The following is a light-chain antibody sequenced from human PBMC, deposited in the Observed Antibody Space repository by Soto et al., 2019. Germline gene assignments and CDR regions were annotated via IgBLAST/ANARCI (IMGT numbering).Light chain of an antibody. CDR2: GAS. CDR3: QHYNNRPLT. Sequence: EIVMTQSPAPLSVSPGEGATLSCRASQGVSSNLAWYQQKPGQAPGLLIYGASTRAAGIPARFSVSGYGTEFDFTISSLQSEDFPVYYCQHYNNRPLTFGGGTMVDIK. V-gene: IGKV3-15*01. CDR1: QGVSSN. J-gene: IGKJ4*01.